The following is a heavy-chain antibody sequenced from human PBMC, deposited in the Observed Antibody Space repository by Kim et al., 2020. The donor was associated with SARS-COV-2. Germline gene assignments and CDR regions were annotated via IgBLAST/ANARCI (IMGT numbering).Heavy chain of an antibody. J-gene: IGHJ5*02. Sequence: GGSLRLSCAASGFTFGSNAMSWVRQAPGKGLEWVSGISGSGERTFYADSVKGRFTISRDNSKNTLYMQMNSLRAEDTAVYYCAKDHEFPNSFDPWGQGTLVTVSS. D-gene: IGHD3-10*01. CDR1: GFTFGSNA. CDR2: ISGSGERT. V-gene: IGHV3-23*01. CDR3: AKDHEFPNSFDP.